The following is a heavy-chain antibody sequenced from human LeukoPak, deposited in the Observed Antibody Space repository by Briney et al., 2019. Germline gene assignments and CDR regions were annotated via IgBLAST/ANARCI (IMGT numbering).Heavy chain of an antibody. CDR3: ARSGLTGYLYYFDY. V-gene: IGHV3-20*04. CDR2: INWNGGST. J-gene: IGHJ4*02. Sequence: GGSLRLSCAASGFTFDDYGMSWVRQAPGKGLEWVSGINWNGGSTGYTDSVKGRFTISKDNAKNSLYLQMNSLRAEDTALYYCARSGLTGYLYYFDYWGQGTLVTVSS. CDR1: GFTFDDYG. D-gene: IGHD3-9*01.